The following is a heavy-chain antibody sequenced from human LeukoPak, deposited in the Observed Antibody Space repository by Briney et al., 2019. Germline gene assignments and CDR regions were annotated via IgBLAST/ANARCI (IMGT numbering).Heavy chain of an antibody. Sequence: GGSLRLSCAASGFTFSSYGMPWVRQAPGKGLEWVAVISYDGSNKYYADSVKGRFTISRDNSKNTLYLQMNSLRAEDTAVYYCAKRRAVAATGPFDYWGQGTLVTVSS. V-gene: IGHV3-30*18. D-gene: IGHD6-19*01. J-gene: IGHJ4*02. CDR1: GFTFSSYG. CDR3: AKRRAVAATGPFDY. CDR2: ISYDGSNK.